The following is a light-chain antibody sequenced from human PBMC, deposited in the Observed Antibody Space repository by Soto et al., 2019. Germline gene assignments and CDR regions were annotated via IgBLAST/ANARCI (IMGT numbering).Light chain of an antibody. CDR3: QQYNNWPYT. CDR2: GAS. V-gene: IGKV3-15*01. Sequence: EIVMTQSPATLSVSPGERATLSCRASQSVSSNLAWYQQKPGQAPRLLIYGASTRATGIPARFSGSGSGTEFTLTISSLQSEDFAAYYGQQYNNWPYTSGQGTKLEIK. J-gene: IGKJ2*01. CDR1: QSVSSN.